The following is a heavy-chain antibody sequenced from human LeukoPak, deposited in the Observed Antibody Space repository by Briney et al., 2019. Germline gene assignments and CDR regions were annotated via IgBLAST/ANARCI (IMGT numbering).Heavy chain of an antibody. Sequence: SETLSLTCTVSGGSISSGSYYWSWIRQPAGQGLEWIGRIYTSGDINYNPSLKSRVTISVDTSKNQFSLKLTSVTAADTAVYYCAREEGSSSWYYHWFDPWGQGTLVTVSS. D-gene: IGHD6-13*01. CDR3: AREEGSSSWYYHWFDP. V-gene: IGHV4-61*02. J-gene: IGHJ5*02. CDR1: GGSISSGSYY. CDR2: IYTSGDI.